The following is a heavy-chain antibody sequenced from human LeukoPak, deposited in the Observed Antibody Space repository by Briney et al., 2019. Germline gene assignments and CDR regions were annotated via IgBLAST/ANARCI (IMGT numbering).Heavy chain of an antibody. D-gene: IGHD3-22*01. CDR2: FDPEDGET. Sequence: ASVKVSCKVSGYTLTELSMHWVRQAPGKGLEWMGGFDPEDGETIYAQKFQGRVTMTEDTSTDTAYMELSSLRSEDTAVYYCATANYYDSSGYSSGSSHWFDPWGQGTLVTVSS. V-gene: IGHV1-24*01. J-gene: IGHJ5*02. CDR1: GYTLTELS. CDR3: ATANYYDSSGYSSGSSHWFDP.